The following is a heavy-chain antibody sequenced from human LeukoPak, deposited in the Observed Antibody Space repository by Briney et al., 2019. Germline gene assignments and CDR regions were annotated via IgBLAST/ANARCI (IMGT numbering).Heavy chain of an antibody. Sequence: SQTLSLTCVTSGDSLSSNSAAWNWIRQSPSRGLEWLGRTYYRSKWHNDYTLSVKSRITINPDTSKNQFSLQLNSVTPEDMAVYYCARSAGHFDYWGQGTLVTVSS. J-gene: IGHJ4*02. CDR2: TYYRSKWHN. V-gene: IGHV6-1*01. CDR3: ARSAGHFDY. CDR1: GDSLSSNSAA.